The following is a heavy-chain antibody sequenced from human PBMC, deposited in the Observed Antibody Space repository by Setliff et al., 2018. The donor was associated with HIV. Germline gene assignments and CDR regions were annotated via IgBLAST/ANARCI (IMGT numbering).Heavy chain of an antibody. V-gene: IGHV4-4*07. CDR3: AQMSISASVYFDY. Sequence: SETLSLTCTVSGGSISGFYWNWIQQSAGKGLQWIGRIYDSGSTKYNPALKSRVTMSLDTSKNQFSLMVNSVTAADTAVYFCAQMSISASVYFDYWGQGTLVTVSS. CDR2: IYDSGST. D-gene: IGHD2-21*01. CDR1: GGSISGFY. J-gene: IGHJ4*02.